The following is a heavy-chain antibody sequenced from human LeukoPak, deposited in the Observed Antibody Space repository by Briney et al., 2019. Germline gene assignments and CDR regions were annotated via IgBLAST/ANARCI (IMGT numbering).Heavy chain of an antibody. CDR3: ARGRSSSGIRRGYYMDV. J-gene: IGHJ6*03. CDR1: GFTFSNYT. V-gene: IGHV3-30*04. CDR2: ISYDGSNQ. D-gene: IGHD6-13*01. Sequence: GGSLRLSCAASGFTFSNYTMHWVRQAPGKGLEWVAIISYDGSNQYYTDSVEGRFTLSRDNSKNTLYLQMSSLRTEDTAVYYCARGRSSSGIRRGYYMDVWGKGTTVTVSS.